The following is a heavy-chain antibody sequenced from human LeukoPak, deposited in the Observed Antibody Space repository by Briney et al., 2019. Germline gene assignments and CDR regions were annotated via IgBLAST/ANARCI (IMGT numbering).Heavy chain of an antibody. J-gene: IGHJ6*03. D-gene: IGHD2-2*01. CDR2: VYGGGTT. CDR1: GFTVSNNY. V-gene: IGHV3-53*01. CDR3: ARRRVVVVPAARYYYYYYMDV. Sequence: GGSLRLSCAVSGFTVSNNYMSWVRQAPGKGLEWVSVVYGGGTTYYADSVKGRFTISRDNAKNSLYLQMNSLRAEDTAVYYCARRRVVVVPAARYYYYYYMDVWGKGTTVTVSS.